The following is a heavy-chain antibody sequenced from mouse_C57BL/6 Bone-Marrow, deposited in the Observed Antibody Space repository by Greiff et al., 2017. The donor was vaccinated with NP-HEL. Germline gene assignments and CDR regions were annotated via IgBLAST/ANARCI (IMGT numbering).Heavy chain of an antibody. J-gene: IGHJ4*01. D-gene: IGHD1-1*02. CDR3: AREGGFYAMDY. Sequence: QVQLQQSGAELARPGASVKLSCKASGYTFTSYGISWVKQRTGQGLEWIGEIYPRSGNTYYNEKFKGKATLTADKSSSTAYMELRSLTSEDAAVYFCAREGGFYAMDYWGQGTSVTVSS. CDR2: IYPRSGNT. CDR1: GYTFTSYG. V-gene: IGHV1-81*01.